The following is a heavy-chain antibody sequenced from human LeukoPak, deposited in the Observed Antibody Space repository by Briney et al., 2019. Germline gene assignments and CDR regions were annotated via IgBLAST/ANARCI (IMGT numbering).Heavy chain of an antibody. D-gene: IGHD2-21*02. V-gene: IGHV3-33*01. Sequence: GGSLRLSCAASGFTFSSYGMHWVRQAPGKGLEWVAVIWYDGSNKYYADSVKGRFTISRDNSKNTLYLQMNSLRAEDTAVYYCARDGLVRMVTYYFDYWGQGTLVTVSS. CDR3: ARDGLVRMVTYYFDY. CDR1: GFTFSSYG. J-gene: IGHJ4*02. CDR2: IWYDGSNK.